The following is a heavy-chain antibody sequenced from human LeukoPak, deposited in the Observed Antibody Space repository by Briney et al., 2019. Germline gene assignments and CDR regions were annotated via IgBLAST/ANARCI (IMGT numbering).Heavy chain of an antibody. CDR1: GFTVNNNY. V-gene: IGHV3-66*01. CDR2: IYSGGST. CDR3: ASRLRYFDWFDAFDI. D-gene: IGHD3-9*01. J-gene: IGHJ3*02. Sequence: GGSLRLSCAASGFTVNNNYMTWVRQAPGKGLEWVSVIYSGGSTYYADSVKGRFTISRDNSKNTLYLQMNSLRAEDTAVYYCASRLRYFDWFDAFDIWGQGTMVTVSS.